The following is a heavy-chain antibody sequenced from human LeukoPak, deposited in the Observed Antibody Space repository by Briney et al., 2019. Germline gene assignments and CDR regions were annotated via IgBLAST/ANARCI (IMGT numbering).Heavy chain of an antibody. CDR1: GGSISSYY. CDR2: IYYSGST. J-gene: IGHJ4*02. Sequence: SXTLSLTCTVSGGSISSYYWSWIRQPPGKGLEWIGYIYYSGSTNYNPSLKSRVTISVDTSKNQFSLRLTSVTAADTAVYYCARWDGYNSQFDYWGQGTLVTVSS. CDR3: ARWDGYNSQFDY. V-gene: IGHV4-59*01. D-gene: IGHD5-24*01.